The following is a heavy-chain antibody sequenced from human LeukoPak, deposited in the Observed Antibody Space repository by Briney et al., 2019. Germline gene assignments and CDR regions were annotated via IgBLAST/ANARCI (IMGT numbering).Heavy chain of an antibody. V-gene: IGHV1-69*13. CDR1: GGTFSGYA. J-gene: IGHJ3*02. Sequence: SVKVSCKASGGTFSGYAISWVRQAPGQGLEWMGGIIPIFGTANYAQKFQGRVTITADESTSTAYMELSSLRSEDTAVYYCARESDYYDSSGYYYGAFDIWGQGTMVTVSS. CDR2: IIPIFGTA. CDR3: ARESDYYDSSGYYYGAFDI. D-gene: IGHD3-22*01.